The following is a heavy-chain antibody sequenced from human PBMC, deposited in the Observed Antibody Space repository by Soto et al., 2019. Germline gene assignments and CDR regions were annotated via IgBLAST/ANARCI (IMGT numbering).Heavy chain of an antibody. D-gene: IGHD6-19*01. Sequence: QVQLVQSGAEVKKPGASVKVSCKASGYTSPVNVLTGVRQATGQGLEWMGGLNPNRGKTGYAQKFQGRVTMTRNTSISTAYMELSTLRSEDTAVYYCARELSSGWFSNWGQGTLVTVSS. V-gene: IGHV1-8*01. CDR2: LNPNRGKT. CDR3: ARELSSGWFSN. CDR1: GYTSPVNV. J-gene: IGHJ4*02.